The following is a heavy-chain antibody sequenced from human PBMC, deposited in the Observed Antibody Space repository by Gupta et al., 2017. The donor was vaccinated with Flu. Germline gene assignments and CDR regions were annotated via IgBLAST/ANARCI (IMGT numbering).Heavy chain of an antibody. CDR1: GFTFSSYA. CDR3: AKHYDYVWGSYRWVLDY. J-gene: IGHJ4*02. Sequence: EVQLLESGGGLVQPGGSLGLHCAASGFTFSSYAMSWVRPVPGKGLEWVSAISGSGGSTYYADSVKGRFTISRDNSKNTLYLQMNSLRAEDTAVYYCAKHYDYVWGSYRWVLDYWGQGTLVTVSS. V-gene: IGHV3-23*01. D-gene: IGHD3-16*02. CDR2: ISGSGGST.